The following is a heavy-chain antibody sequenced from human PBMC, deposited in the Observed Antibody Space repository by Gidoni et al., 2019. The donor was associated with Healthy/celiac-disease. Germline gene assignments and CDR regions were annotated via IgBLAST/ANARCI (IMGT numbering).Heavy chain of an antibody. D-gene: IGHD2-21*02. CDR2: INHSGST. CDR1: GGSFSGYY. CDR3: AGIACGGDCYTFDY. J-gene: IGHJ4*02. Sequence: QVQLQPWGAGLLKPSETLSLTCAVYGGSFSGYYWSWIRQPPGNGLEWIGEINHSGSTNYNPSIKSRVTISVDTSKNQFSLKLSSVTAADTAVYYCAGIACGGDCYTFDYWGQGTLVTVSS. V-gene: IGHV4-34*01.